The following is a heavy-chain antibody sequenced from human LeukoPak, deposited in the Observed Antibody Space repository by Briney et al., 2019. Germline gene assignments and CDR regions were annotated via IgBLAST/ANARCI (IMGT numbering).Heavy chain of an antibody. CDR3: ANVVNPYFDY. CDR1: GFTFSSYW. Sequence: GGSLRLSCAASGFTFSSYWMSWVRQAPGKGLEWVANIKQDGSEKYYVDSVKGRFTISRDNAKNTLDLQMNSLRAEDTAVYYCANVVNPYFDYWGQGTLVTVSS. J-gene: IGHJ4*02. D-gene: IGHD4-23*01. V-gene: IGHV3-7*03. CDR2: IKQDGSEK.